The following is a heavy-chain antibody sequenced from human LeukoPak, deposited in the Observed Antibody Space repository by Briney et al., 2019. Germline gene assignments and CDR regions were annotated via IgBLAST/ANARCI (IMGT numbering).Heavy chain of an antibody. CDR2: TYYRSKWYN. CDR3: ARGFCESSPGAFPI. D-gene: IGHD3-3*01. J-gene: IGHJ3*02. CDR1: GDSVSSNSAA. V-gene: IGHV6-1*01. Sequence: SQTLSLTCAISGDSVSSNSAAWNWIRQSPSRGLEWLGRTYYRSKWYNDYGVSVKGRITINPDTSKNQFSLQLNSVTPEDTAIYHCARGFCESSPGAFPIWGQGTKVTVSS.